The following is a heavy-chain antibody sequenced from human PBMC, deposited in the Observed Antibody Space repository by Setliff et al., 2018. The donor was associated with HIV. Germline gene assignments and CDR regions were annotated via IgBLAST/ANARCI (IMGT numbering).Heavy chain of an antibody. V-gene: IGHV3-21*01. CDR1: GFTFISST. CDR2: ISSSGSYI. J-gene: IGHJ4*02. Sequence: GGSLRLSCTVSGFTFISSTMNWVRQAPGKGLEWVASISSSGSYIHYADSLKGRFTISRDNAKNSQYLLMSDLRAEDTAVYYCAAVFTGEPGRSLDYWGQGTPVTV. CDR3: AAVFTGEPGRSLDY. D-gene: IGHD1-26*01.